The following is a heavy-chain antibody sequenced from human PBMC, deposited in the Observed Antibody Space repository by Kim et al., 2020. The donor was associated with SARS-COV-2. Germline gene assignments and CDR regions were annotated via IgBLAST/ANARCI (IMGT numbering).Heavy chain of an antibody. V-gene: IGHV1-18*04. D-gene: IGHD6-13*01. CDR2: ISAYNGNT. CDR3: ARDYRYSSSWTPMRADY. J-gene: IGHJ4*02. CDR1: GYTFTSYG. Sequence: ASVKVSCKASGYTFTSYGISWVRQAPGQGLEWMGWISAYNGNTNYAQKLQGRVTMTTDTSTSTAYMELRSLRSDDTAVYYCARDYRYSSSWTPMRADYWGQGTLVTVSS.